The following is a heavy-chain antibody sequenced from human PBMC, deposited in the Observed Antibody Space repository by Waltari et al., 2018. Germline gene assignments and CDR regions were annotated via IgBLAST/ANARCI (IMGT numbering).Heavy chain of an antibody. CDR3: ARPDNERAFDI. V-gene: IGHV3-30*03. J-gene: IGHJ3*02. Sequence: QVQLVESGGGVVQPGRSLSLSCAASGFDFGRYGMHWVRQAPGKGLEWVSIIYYDGNKRYYADSVKGRFTVSRDNSKNTMYLQMNSLRPEDTALYYCARPDNERAFDIWGQGTMVTVSS. CDR1: GFDFGRYG. CDR2: IYYDGNKR. D-gene: IGHD1-1*01.